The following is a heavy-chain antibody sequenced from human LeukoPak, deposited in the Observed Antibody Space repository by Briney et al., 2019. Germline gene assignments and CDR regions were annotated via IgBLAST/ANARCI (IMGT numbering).Heavy chain of an antibody. D-gene: IGHD4-17*01. CDR3: AKDSGDYAVAYYYYYGMDV. V-gene: IGHV3-30*18. J-gene: IGHJ6*02. Sequence: GGSLRLSCAASGFTFSSYGMHWVRQAPGKGLEWVAVISYDGSNKYYADSVKGRFTISRDNSKNTLYLQMNSLRAEDTAVYYCAKDSGDYAVAYYYYYGMDVWGQGTTVTVSS. CDR1: GFTFSSYG. CDR2: ISYDGSNK.